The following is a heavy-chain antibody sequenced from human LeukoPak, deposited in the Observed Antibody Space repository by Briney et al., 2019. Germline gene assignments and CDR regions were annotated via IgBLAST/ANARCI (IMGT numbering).Heavy chain of an antibody. D-gene: IGHD6-13*01. CDR3: AGYSSSWYKYAFDI. CDR2: ISSSSSYI. CDR1: GFTFSSYS. Sequence: PGGSLRLSCAASGFTFSSYSMNWVRQAPGKGLEWVSSISSSSSYIYYADSVKGRFTISRDNAKNSLYLQMNSLRAEDTAVYYCAGYSSSWYKYAFDIWGQGTMVTVSS. V-gene: IGHV3-21*01. J-gene: IGHJ3*02.